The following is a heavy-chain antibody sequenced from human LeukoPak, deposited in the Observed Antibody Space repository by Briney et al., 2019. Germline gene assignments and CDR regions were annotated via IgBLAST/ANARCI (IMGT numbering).Heavy chain of an antibody. CDR1: GFTFSDHY. CDR3: AREPTADAFDI. D-gene: IGHD4-17*01. V-gene: IGHV3-72*01. CDR2: TRNKANSYTT. J-gene: IGHJ3*02. Sequence: PGGSLRLSCVASGFTFSDHYMDWVRQAPGKGLEWVGRTRNKANSYTTEYAASVKGRFTISRDDSKNSLYLQMNSLKTEDTAVYYCAREPTADAFDIWGQGTMVTVSS.